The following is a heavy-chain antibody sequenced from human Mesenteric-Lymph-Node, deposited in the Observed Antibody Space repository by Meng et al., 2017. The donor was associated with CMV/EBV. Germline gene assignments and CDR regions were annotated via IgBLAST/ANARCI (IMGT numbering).Heavy chain of an antibody. J-gene: IGHJ4*02. V-gene: IGHV4-61*01. CDR2: IYYSGST. CDR1: GGSVSSGTYY. D-gene: IGHD2-21*01. CDR3: ARDNGLGYFDY. Sequence: ESLKISCTVSGGSVSSGTYYWTWIRQPPGKGLEWIGDIYYSGSTIYNPSLKSRVTMSVDTSKNQFSLKLSSVTAADTAVYYCARDNGLGYFDYWGQGTLVTVSS.